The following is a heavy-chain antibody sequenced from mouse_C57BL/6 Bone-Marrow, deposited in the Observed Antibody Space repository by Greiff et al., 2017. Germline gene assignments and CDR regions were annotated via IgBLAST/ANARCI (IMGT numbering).Heavy chain of an antibody. D-gene: IGHD2-5*01. CDR2: IHPNSGST. CDR3: AREDNVYYSNYVWYVDV. V-gene: IGHV1-64*01. J-gene: IGHJ1*03. Sequence: QVQLQQPGAELVKPGASVKLSCKASGYTFTSYWMHWVKQRPGQGLEWIGMIHPNSGSTNYNEKFKSKATLTVDISSSTAYMQLSSLTSEDSAVYYCAREDNVYYSNYVWYVDVWGTGTTVTVSS. CDR1: GYTFTSYW.